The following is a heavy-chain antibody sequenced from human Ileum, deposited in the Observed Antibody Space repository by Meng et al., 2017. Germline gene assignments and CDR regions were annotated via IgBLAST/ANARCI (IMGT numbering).Heavy chain of an antibody. V-gene: IGHV3-7*01. J-gene: IGHJ4*02. CDR1: GFTFSTYW. D-gene: IGHD1-26*01. CDR3: ARGGKMYGSY. CDR2: RKEDGSEK. Sequence: ESLKIPCVGSGFTFSTYWISWVRQAPGKGLEWVARRKEDGSEKDYVDSVKGRFTISRDNAKNSLYLQLNSLRAEDTAGYYCARGGKMYGSYWGQGTLVTVSS.